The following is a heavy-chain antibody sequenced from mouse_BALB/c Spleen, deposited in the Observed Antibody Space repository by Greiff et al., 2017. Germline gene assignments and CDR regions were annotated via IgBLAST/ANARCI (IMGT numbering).Heavy chain of an antibody. D-gene: IGHD2-14*01. CDR1: GFSLTSYG. V-gene: IGHV2-2*02. Sequence: VQLQQSGPGLVQPSQSLSITCTVSGFSLTSYGVHWVRQSPGKGLEWLGVIWSGGSTDYNAAVISRLSISKDNSKGQVFFKMNSLQATDTAIYYCAREWGYDDAMDYWGQGTSVTVSA. CDR2: IWSGGST. J-gene: IGHJ4*01. CDR3: AREWGYDDAMDY.